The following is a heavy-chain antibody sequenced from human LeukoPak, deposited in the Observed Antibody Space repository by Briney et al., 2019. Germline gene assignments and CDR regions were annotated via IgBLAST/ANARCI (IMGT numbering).Heavy chain of an antibody. CDR2: INPNSGGT. Sequence: ASVKVSCKASGYTFTGYYMHWVRQAPGQGLEWMGWINPNSGGTNYAQKFQGRVTMTRDTPISTAYMELSRLRSDDTAVYYCARRHYYYGSGSYPYYYFDYWGQGTLVTVSS. J-gene: IGHJ4*02. D-gene: IGHD3-10*01. V-gene: IGHV1-2*02. CDR1: GYTFTGYY. CDR3: ARRHYYYGSGSYPYYYFDY.